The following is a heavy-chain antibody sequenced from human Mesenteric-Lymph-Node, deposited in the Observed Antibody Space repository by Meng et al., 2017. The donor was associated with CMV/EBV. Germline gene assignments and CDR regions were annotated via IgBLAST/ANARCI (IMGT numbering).Heavy chain of an antibody. D-gene: IGHD2-2*01. CDR1: GGSISRSSYL. V-gene: IGHV4-39*01. CDR2: FYNSGST. CDR3: ARLRYCDTTSCLFDY. J-gene: IGHJ4*02. Sequence: SETLSLTCTVSGGSISRSSYLWGWIRQPPGKGLEWIGSFYNSGSTYYNPSLKSRITVSVDTSKNQFSLKLSSVTAADTAVYYCARLRYCDTTSCLFDYWGQGTLVTVSS.